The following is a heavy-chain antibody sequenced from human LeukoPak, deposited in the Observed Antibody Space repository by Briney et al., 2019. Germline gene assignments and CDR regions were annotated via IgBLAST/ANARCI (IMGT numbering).Heavy chain of an antibody. V-gene: IGHV4-34*01. D-gene: IGHD1-26*01. J-gene: IGHJ6*02. Sequence: SETLSLTCAVYGGSFSGYYWSWIRQPPGKGLEWIGEINHSGSTNYNPSLKSRVTISVDTSKNQFSLKLSSVTAADTAVYYCARGELNYYYGMDVWGQGTTVTVSS. CDR2: INHSGST. CDR1: GGSFSGYY. CDR3: ARGELNYYYGMDV.